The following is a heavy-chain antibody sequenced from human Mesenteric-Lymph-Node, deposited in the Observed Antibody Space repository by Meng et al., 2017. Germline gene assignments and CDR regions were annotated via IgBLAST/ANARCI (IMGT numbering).Heavy chain of an antibody. CDR3: ARDLGVATSIAGFVY. Sequence: QVQLQESGPGLVKPSQTLSLICTVSGGSISSGDYCWCWFRQPPGKGLEWIGSIYYSGSTYYNPSLKSRVTISVDTSKNQFSLRLSSVTAADTAVYYCARDLGVATSIAGFVYWGQGTLVTVSS. D-gene: IGHD5-12*01. CDR1: GGSISSGDYC. CDR2: IYYSGST. J-gene: IGHJ4*02. V-gene: IGHV4-30-4*01.